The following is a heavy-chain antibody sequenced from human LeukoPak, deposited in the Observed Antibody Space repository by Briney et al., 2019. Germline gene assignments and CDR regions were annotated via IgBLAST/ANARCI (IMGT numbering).Heavy chain of an antibody. CDR1: GFTFSNYD. V-gene: IGHV3-33*01. Sequence: GGSLRLSCAASGFTFSNYDMHWVRQAPGKGLEWVAVIWYDGSNKYYADSVKGRFTISRDNAKNSLFLQMNSLRAEDTAVYYCARANYCSSTSCYERGFDYWGQGTLVTVSS. J-gene: IGHJ4*02. CDR2: IWYDGSNK. CDR3: ARANYCSSTSCYERGFDY. D-gene: IGHD2-2*01.